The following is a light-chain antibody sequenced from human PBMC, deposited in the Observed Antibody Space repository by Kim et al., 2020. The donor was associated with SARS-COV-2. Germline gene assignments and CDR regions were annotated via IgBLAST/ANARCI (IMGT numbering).Light chain of an antibody. CDR3: QQYNNWPYT. Sequence: EIVMTQSPATLSVSPGERATLSCRASQSVSSNLAWYQQKPGQAPRLLIYGASTRATGIPSRFSGSGSGTEFTLTISSLQSEDFAVYSCQQYNNWPYTFSQGTKLEI. V-gene: IGKV3-15*01. CDR2: GAS. CDR1: QSVSSN. J-gene: IGKJ2*01.